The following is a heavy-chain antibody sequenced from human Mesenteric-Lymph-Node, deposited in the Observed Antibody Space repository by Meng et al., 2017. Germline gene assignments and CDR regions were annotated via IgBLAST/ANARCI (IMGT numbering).Heavy chain of an antibody. CDR1: GYTFTSYG. J-gene: IGHJ4*02. CDR2: IRAYNGNT. D-gene: IGHD6-19*01. CDR3: ARTGIAVAGDPKRGPFDY. Sequence: ASVKVSCKASGYTFTSYGISWVRQAPGQGLEWMGWIRAYNGNTNYAQKLQGRVTMTTDTSTSTAYIELRSLRSDDTAVYYCARTGIAVAGDPKRGPFDYWGQGTLVPVSS. V-gene: IGHV1-18*01.